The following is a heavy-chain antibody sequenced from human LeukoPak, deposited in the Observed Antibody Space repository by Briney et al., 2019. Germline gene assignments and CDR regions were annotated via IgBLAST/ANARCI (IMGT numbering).Heavy chain of an antibody. J-gene: IGHJ5*02. V-gene: IGHV4-30-2*01. D-gene: IGHD2-2*01. CDR2: IYHSGST. CDR1: GGSISSGGYY. Sequence: SETLSLTCTVSGGSISSGGYYWSWIRQPPGKGLEWIGYIYHSGSTYYNPSLKSRVTISVDRSKNQFSLKLSSVTAADTAVYYCARADIVVVPAAPDPWGQGTLVTVSS. CDR3: ARADIVVVPAAPDP.